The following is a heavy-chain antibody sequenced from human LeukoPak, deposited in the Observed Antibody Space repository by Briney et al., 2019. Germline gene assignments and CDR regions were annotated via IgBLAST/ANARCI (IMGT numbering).Heavy chain of an antibody. Sequence: GGSLRLSCAASGFTFNSYAIHWVRQAPGKRLEWVAVISYDGSNKYYAESVKGRFTISRDNSKNTLYLQLNSLRPDDTAVYYCARDQLAYSGYDTLFDYWGQGTLVTVSS. V-gene: IGHV3-30*04. J-gene: IGHJ4*02. CDR1: GFTFNSYA. CDR3: ARDQLAYSGYDTLFDY. D-gene: IGHD5-12*01. CDR2: ISYDGSNK.